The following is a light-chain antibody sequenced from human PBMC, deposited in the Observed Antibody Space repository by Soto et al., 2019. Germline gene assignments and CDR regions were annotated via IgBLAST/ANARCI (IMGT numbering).Light chain of an antibody. CDR3: MQALHLYT. J-gene: IGKJ2*01. CDR1: QSLLHSNGYNY. V-gene: IGKV2-28*01. CDR2: LGS. Sequence: DIVMTQSPLSLPVTPGEPASISCRSSQSLLHSNGYNYLDWYLQKPGQSPQLLIYLGSNRASGVPDRFSGSGSGTDFTLIISRVEAEDVGVYYCMQALHLYTFGQGTKLEIK.